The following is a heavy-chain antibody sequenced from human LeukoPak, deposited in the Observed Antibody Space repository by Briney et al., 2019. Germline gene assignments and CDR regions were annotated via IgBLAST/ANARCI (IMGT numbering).Heavy chain of an antibody. D-gene: IGHD3-22*01. CDR2: ISTSSSTK. CDR3: ARDPRNYYDSPDAFDI. J-gene: IGHJ3*02. V-gene: IGHV3-48*01. Sequence: GGSLRLSCVASGFTFNSYSMNWVRQAPGKGLEWVSYISTSSSTKYYADSVKGRFTISRDNAKNSLHLQMNSLRVQDTAVYFCARDPRNYYDSPDAFDIWGQGTMVTVSS. CDR1: GFTFNSYS.